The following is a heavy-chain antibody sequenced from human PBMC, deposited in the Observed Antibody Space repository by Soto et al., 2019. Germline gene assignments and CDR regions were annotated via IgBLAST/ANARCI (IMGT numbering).Heavy chain of an antibody. CDR3: GEYGGGDCYSSSQH. CDR1: GGTFSSYA. V-gene: IGHV1-69*13. J-gene: IGHJ1*01. D-gene: IGHD2-21*02. Sequence: WASVKVSCKASGGTFSSYAISWVRQAPGQGLEWMGGIIPIFGTANYAQKFQGRVTITADESTSTAYMELSSLRSEDTAGYYCGEYGGGDCYSSSQHGGQAPLVTVPS. CDR2: IIPIFGTA.